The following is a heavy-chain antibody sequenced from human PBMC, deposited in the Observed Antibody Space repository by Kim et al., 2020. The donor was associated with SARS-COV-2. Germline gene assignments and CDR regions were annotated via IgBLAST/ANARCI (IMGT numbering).Heavy chain of an antibody. Sequence: GGSLRLSCAVSGFTFSTSYMSWVRQAPAKGLEWVANINPDGSEKYYVDSMEGRFTISRDNAKNSVYLQMNSLRAEDTAIYYCGRDPYRGAVDYWGHGTLV. CDR3: GRDPYRGAVDY. D-gene: IGHD6-19*01. J-gene: IGHJ4*01. V-gene: IGHV3-7*03. CDR2: INPDGSEK. CDR1: GFTFSTSY.